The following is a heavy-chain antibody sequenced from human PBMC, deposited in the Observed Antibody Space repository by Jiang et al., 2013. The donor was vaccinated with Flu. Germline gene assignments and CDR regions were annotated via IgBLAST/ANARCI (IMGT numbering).Heavy chain of an antibody. CDR2: IPIFGTA. J-gene: IGHJ4*02. CDR3: ARGVVVPASSQYYFDY. D-gene: IGHD2-2*01. Sequence: IPIFGTANYAQKFQGRVTITADEPTSTAYMELSSLRSEDTAVYYCARGVVVPASSQYYFDYWGQGTLVTVSS. V-gene: IGHV1-69*01.